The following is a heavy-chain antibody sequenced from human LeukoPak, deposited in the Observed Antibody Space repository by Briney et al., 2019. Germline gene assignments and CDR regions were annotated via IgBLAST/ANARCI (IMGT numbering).Heavy chain of an antibody. CDR2: ISSGSSAI. CDR1: GFTFTTYS. J-gene: IGHJ4*02. V-gene: IGHV3-21*01. Sequence: GGSLRLSCEASGFTFTTYSMTWVRQAPGKGLEWVSIISSGSSAIFSADALKGRFTVSRDDAENLLYLDMNSLRAEDTAVYYCARGHTAVTRHFDFWGQGTLVTVSS. CDR3: ARGHTAVTRHFDF. D-gene: IGHD4-17*01.